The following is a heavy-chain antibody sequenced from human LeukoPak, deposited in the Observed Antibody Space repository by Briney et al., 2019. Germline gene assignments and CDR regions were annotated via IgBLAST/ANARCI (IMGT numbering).Heavy chain of an antibody. V-gene: IGHV3-23*01. D-gene: IGHD3-3*01. J-gene: IGHJ4*02. CDR2: ISGSGGST. Sequence: GGSLRLSCAASGFTFSSYAMSWVRQAPGKGLEWVSAISGSGGSTYYADSVKGRFTISRDNSKNTLYLQMNSLRAEDAAVYYCAKADTLRFLEWLPQYRGQGTLVTVSS. CDR3: AKADTLRFLEWLPQY. CDR1: GFTFSSYA.